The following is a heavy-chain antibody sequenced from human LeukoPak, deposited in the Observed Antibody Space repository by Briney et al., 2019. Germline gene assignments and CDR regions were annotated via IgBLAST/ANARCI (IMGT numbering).Heavy chain of an antibody. CDR2: ITTGDGNT. CDR1: GFTVSTNY. Sequence: GGSLRLSCAASGFTVSTNYMTWVRQAPGKGLKWVSTITTGDGNTYYADSVKGRFTVSRDDSKNTLYLQMNSLRAEDTAVYYCAKDGGLWVSAHWGDSWGRGTLVTVSS. J-gene: IGHJ4*02. V-gene: IGHV3-23*01. CDR3: AKDGGLWVSAHWGDS. D-gene: IGHD7-27*01.